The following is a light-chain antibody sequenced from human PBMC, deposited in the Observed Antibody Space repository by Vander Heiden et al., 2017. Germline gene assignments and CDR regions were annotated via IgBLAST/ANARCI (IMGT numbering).Light chain of an antibody. V-gene: IGKV3-11*01. CDR3: QQRCNWPLT. CDR1: QSVSRY. CDR2: EAS. Sequence: EIALTQPPATLSLCPGDRATLARRASQSVSRYLDWYHQKPGQAPRLLIYEASTRATGIPARFSGSGSGTDFTLTISSLEPEDFAVYYCQQRCNWPLTFGGGTKVEIK. J-gene: IGKJ4*01.